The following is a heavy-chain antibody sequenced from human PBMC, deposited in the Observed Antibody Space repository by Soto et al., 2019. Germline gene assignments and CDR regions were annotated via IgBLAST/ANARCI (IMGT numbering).Heavy chain of an antibody. Sequence: QVQLQQWGAGLLKPSETLSLTCAVYGGSFSGYYWSWIRQPPGKGLEWIGEINHSGSTNYNPSLKSRVTISVDTSKNQCSLKLSSVTAADTAVYYCARGWSGLFTYWGQGTLVTVSS. CDR2: INHSGST. CDR1: GGSFSGYY. J-gene: IGHJ4*02. V-gene: IGHV4-34*01. CDR3: ARGWSGLFTY. D-gene: IGHD3-3*01.